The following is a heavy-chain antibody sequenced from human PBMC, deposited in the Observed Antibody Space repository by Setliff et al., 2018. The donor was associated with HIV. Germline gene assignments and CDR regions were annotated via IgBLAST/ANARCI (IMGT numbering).Heavy chain of an antibody. CDR1: KYTFTDYY. J-gene: IGHJ4*02. Sequence: SVKVSCKASKYTFTDYYMHWVQQAPGQGLEWMGGIIPIFGTTNYAQKFQGRVTITTDESTTTAYVELSSLRSEDTALYYCAGSILTGYYTFGADYWGQGTLVTVSS. CDR2: IIPIFGTT. D-gene: IGHD3-9*01. V-gene: IGHV1-69*05. CDR3: AGSILTGYYTFGADY.